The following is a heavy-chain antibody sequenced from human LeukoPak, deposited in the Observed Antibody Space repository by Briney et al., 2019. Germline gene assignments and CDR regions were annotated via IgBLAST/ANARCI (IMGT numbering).Heavy chain of an antibody. D-gene: IGHD1-26*01. CDR1: GFNVNSNY. V-gene: IGHV3-53*01. J-gene: IGHJ4*02. CDR3: ARDRGSLRYYFDY. Sequence: GGSLRLSCAASGFNVNSNYMSWVRQTPGKGLEWVSVTNIDGSTYYADSVKGRFTISRDNSKNTLDLQMNSLRADDTAVYYCARDRGSLRYYFDYWGQGTLVTVSS. CDR2: TNIDGST.